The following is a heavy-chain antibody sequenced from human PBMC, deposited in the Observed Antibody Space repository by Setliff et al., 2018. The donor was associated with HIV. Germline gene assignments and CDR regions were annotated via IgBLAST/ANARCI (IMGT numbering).Heavy chain of an antibody. J-gene: IGHJ4*02. V-gene: IGHV4-4*07. D-gene: IGHD3-10*01. CDR1: GGSISRYY. Sequence: SETLSLTCTVSGGSISRYYRSWIRQPAGKGLEWIGRIYPSGNINYNPSLKSRLTMSIDTSKNQFSLKLSSVTATDTAVYYCARDAGPHYGSGPPLEYWGQGIQVTVSS. CDR2: IYPSGNI. CDR3: ARDAGPHYGSGPPLEY.